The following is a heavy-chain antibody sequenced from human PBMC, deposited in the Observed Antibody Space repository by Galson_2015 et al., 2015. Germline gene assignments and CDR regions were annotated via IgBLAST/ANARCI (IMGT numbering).Heavy chain of an antibody. D-gene: IGHD4-11*01. CDR3: ATAGALTYNFDY. Sequence: SETLSLTCAVSGGSISTTKWWSWVRQPPGKGLEWIGDIYHTGTTNYNPSLKCRVTISVDKSKNQFSLRLTSVTAADTAVYYCATAGALTYNFDYWGQGTLVTVSS. V-gene: IGHV4-4*02. CDR1: GGSISTTKW. J-gene: IGHJ4*02. CDR2: IYHTGTT.